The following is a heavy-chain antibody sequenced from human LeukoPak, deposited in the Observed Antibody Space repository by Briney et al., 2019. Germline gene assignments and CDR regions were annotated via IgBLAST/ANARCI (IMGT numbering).Heavy chain of an antibody. CDR2: ISGSGDTI. Sequence: GGSLRLSCAASGFTFDTNYMSWLRQAPGQGLEWVSYISGSGDTIHYADSVKGRFTISRDNAKNSLYLQMNSLRPEDTAVYYCARDFCCGGDCYSGVYCLDPWGQGTLVTVSS. D-gene: IGHD2-21*02. V-gene: IGHV3-11*01. CDR1: GFTFDTNY. CDR3: ARDFCCGGDCYSGVYCLDP. J-gene: IGHJ5*02.